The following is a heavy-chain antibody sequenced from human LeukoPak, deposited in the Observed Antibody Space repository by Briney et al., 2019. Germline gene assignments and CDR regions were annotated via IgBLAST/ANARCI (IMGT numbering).Heavy chain of an antibody. CDR3: ATSGSYYRFEY. CDR1: GFRFSSYW. CDR2: INQDGSEK. V-gene: IGHV3-7*02. D-gene: IGHD1-26*01. Sequence: GGSLRLSCAASGFRFSSYWMSWVRQAPGKGLAWVANINQDGSEKYHVDSVKGRLTISRDNAKNALYLEMNSLRAEDTAVYYCATSGSYYRFEYWGQGTLVTVSS. J-gene: IGHJ4*02.